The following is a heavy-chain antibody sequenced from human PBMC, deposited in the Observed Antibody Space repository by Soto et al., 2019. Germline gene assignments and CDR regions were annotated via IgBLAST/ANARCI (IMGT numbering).Heavy chain of an antibody. Sequence: QLQLQESGPGLVKPSETLSLTCTVSGGSITSNNYYWGWIRQPPGKGLEWIASIYYSGTTYYNPSLKSLVTISVDTSKNQFSLKLTSVTAADTAVYYCARRYNYGADCWGQGTLVTVSS. V-gene: IGHV4-39*01. CDR3: ARRYNYGADC. D-gene: IGHD5-18*01. CDR1: GGSITSNNYY. CDR2: IYYSGTT. J-gene: IGHJ4*02.